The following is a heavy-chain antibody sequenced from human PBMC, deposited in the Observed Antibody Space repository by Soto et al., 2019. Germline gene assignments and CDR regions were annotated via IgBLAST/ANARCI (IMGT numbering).Heavy chain of an antibody. J-gene: IGHJ4*02. V-gene: IGHV3-15*07. CDR1: GLTFSNAW. CDR2: IKSKTDGGTT. CDR3: AREPYDYIWGSYRYTGDRPLFDY. D-gene: IGHD3-16*02. Sequence: GGSLRLSCAASGLTFSNAWMNWVRQAPGKGLEWVGRIKSKTDGGTTDYGAPVKGRFTISRDDSENTLYLEMNSLKTEDTAVYYCAREPYDYIWGSYRYTGDRPLFDYWGQGTLVTVSS.